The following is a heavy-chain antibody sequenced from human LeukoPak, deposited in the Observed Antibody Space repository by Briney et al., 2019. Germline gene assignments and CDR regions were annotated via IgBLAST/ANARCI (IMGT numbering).Heavy chain of an antibody. Sequence: PSETLSLTCTVSGGSISSYYWSWIRQPPGKGLEWIGYIYYSGSTNYNPSLKSRVTISVDTSKNQFSLKLSSVTAADTAVYYCARAYDSSGYWYFDLWGRGTLVTVSS. D-gene: IGHD3-22*01. J-gene: IGHJ2*01. V-gene: IGHV4-59*08. CDR1: GGSISSYY. CDR3: ARAYDSSGYWYFDL. CDR2: IYYSGST.